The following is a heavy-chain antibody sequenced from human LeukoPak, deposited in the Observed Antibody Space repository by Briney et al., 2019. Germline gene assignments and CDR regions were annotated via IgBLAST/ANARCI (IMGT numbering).Heavy chain of an antibody. V-gene: IGHV4-34*01. J-gene: IGHJ6*03. CDR2: INYSGST. Sequence: PSETLSLTCAVSGGSFSGYYWTCIRQPPGKGLEWIGEINYSGSTNYNPSLKSRVTISVDTSKNQFSLKLSSVTAADTAVYYCARHGTRYYYYYMDVWGKGTTVTISS. CDR3: ARHGTRYYYYYMDV. CDR1: GGSFSGYY. D-gene: IGHD2-2*01.